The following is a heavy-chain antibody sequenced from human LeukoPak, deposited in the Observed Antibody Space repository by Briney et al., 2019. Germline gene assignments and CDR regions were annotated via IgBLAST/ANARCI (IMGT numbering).Heavy chain of an antibody. D-gene: IGHD2-2*01. CDR2: INHSGST. Sequence: SETLSLTCAVYGGSFSGYYWSWIRQPPGKGLEWIGEINHSGSTNYNPSLKSRVTTSVDTSKNQFSLKLSSVTAADTAVYYCARGPGGYCSSTSCYGGRNFDYWGQGTLVTVSS. CDR3: ARGPGGYCSSTSCYGGRNFDY. J-gene: IGHJ4*02. CDR1: GGSFSGYY. V-gene: IGHV4-34*01.